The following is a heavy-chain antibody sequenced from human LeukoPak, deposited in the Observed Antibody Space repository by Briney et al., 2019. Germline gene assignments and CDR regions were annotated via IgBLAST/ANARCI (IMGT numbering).Heavy chain of an antibody. Sequence: ASVTVSCKGTVYAFTSYDFHWVRLPTGQGREWMGLMNSNSGYTDYPQKLQGRVTLTRKTPLSTAYMELSSLRSEDTAVYYCATRDGYNKGFAYGGQGTLVTVSS. V-gene: IGHV1-8*01. CDR1: VYAFTSYD. CDR3: ATRDGYNKGFAY. D-gene: IGHD5-24*01. J-gene: IGHJ4*02. CDR2: MNSNSGYT.